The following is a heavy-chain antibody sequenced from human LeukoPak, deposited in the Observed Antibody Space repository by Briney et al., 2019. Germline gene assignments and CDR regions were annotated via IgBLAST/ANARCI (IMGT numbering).Heavy chain of an antibody. V-gene: IGHV6-1*01. Sequence: SQTLSLTCAISGASVSSNSAAWNWIRQSPSRGLEWLGRTYYRSKWYNEYAVSVKSRISINPDTSKNQFSLQLNSVTPGDTAVYYCARDSKWAFDIWGQGTMVTVSS. CDR2: TYYRSKWYN. J-gene: IGHJ3*02. CDR1: GASVSSNSAA. D-gene: IGHD2-8*01. CDR3: ARDSKWAFDI.